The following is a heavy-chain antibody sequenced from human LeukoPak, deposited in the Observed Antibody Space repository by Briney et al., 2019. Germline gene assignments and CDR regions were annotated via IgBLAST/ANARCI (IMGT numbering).Heavy chain of an antibody. J-gene: IGHJ4*02. CDR1: GFTFDDYA. CDR3: ARVGYYDRPWVDY. CDR2: ISWDGGST. V-gene: IGHV3-43D*03. D-gene: IGHD3-22*01. Sequence: GGSLRLSCAASGFTFDDYAMHWVRQAPGKGLEWVSLISWDGGSTYYADSVKGRFTISRDNSKNSLYLQMNSLRAEDTAVYYCARVGYYDRPWVDYWGQGTLVTVSS.